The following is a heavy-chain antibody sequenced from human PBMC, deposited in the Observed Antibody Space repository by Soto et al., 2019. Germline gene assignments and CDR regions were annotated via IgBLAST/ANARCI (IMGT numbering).Heavy chain of an antibody. CDR2: ISDSDNAT. J-gene: IGHJ4*02. CDR3: AKGVSSSAWSASDS. CDR1: GFTFTNYA. Sequence: EVQLLESGGGLVQPGGSLRISCVASGFTFTNYAMTWVRQAPGKGLEWVSVISDSDNATYYADSVKGRFTVSRDNSKNTLYLQFNSLRAEDTAVYYCAKGVSSSAWSASDSWGQGTLVTVSS. V-gene: IGHV3-23*01. D-gene: IGHD6-19*01.